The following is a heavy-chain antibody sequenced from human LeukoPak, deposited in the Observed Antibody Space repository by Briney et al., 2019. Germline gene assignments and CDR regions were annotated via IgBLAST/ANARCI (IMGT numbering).Heavy chain of an antibody. CDR1: GGSISSYF. CDR3: ARHHPGQSGSFDI. Sequence: PSETLSLTCAVSGGSISSYFWSWIRQPPGTGLEWIGYIDYTGSTNYNPSLKSRLTISIDTSENQFSLKASSVTAADTAVYYCARHHPGQSGSFDIWGQGTMVTVSS. V-gene: IGHV4-59*08. J-gene: IGHJ3*02. D-gene: IGHD3-10*01. CDR2: IDYTGST.